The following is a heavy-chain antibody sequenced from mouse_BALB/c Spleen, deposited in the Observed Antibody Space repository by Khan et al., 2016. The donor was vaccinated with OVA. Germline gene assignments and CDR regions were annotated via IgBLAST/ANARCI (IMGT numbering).Heavy chain of an antibody. CDR2: ITYSGRT. CDR1: GYSITSDYA. V-gene: IGHV3-2*02. CDR3: ARWFAY. Sequence: EVKLLESGPGLVKPSQSLSLTCTVTGYSITSDYAWNWIRQFPGNKLEWMGSITYSGRTSYIQSLKGRISITRDTSKNQFFLQLNSVTTEDTATYYCARWFAYWGQGTLVTVSA. J-gene: IGHJ3*01.